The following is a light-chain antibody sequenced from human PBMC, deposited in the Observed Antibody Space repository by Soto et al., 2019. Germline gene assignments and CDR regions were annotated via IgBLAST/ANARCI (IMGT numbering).Light chain of an antibody. V-gene: IGKV3-20*01. Sequence: ETVLTQSPGTLSLSPGERATLSCRASQTIRSNYLAWYQQTPDQAPRLLIYGASNRATGIADRSSGSGSGTDFTLTISSLEPEDFALYYCQQRGTSPWTFGQGTKVEIK. J-gene: IGKJ1*01. CDR3: QQRGTSPWT. CDR2: GAS. CDR1: QTIRSNY.